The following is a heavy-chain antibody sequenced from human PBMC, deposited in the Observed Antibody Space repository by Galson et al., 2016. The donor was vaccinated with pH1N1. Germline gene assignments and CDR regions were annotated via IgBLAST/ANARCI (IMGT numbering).Heavy chain of an antibody. CDR2: TYYRARWYS. V-gene: IGHV6-1*01. CDR3: ARWGHSASYIDV. D-gene: IGHD3-10*01. J-gene: IGHJ4*02. CDR1: GDSVSSHTSA. Sequence: CAISGDSVSSHTSAWTWLRQSPSRGLEWLGRTYYRARWYSNYGVSVAGRISITPGTAKNQFSLQLKSVNPEDTAVYFCARWGHSASYIDVWGQGTLGTGSS.